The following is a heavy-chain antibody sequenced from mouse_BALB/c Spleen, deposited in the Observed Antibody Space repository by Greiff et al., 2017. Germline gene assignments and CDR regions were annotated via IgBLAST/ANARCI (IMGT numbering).Heavy chain of an antibody. J-gene: IGHJ1*01. CDR1: GFTFTDYY. Sequence: EVQVVESGGGLVQPGGSLRLSCATSGFTFTDYYMSWVRQPPGKALEWLGVISNKANGYTTEYSVSVKGRFTISRDNSQSILYLQMNTRRAEDKATEFYARDGGLREEYFDDWGAGTPVTVSA. CDR3: ARDGGLREEYFDD. CDR2: ISNKANGYTT. V-gene: IGHV7-3*02.